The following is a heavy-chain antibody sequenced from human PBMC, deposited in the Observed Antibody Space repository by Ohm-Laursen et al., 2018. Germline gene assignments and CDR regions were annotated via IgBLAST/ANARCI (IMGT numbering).Heavy chain of an antibody. Sequence: SLRLSCAASGFTFSNYGMLWVRQAPGKGLEWVTVISKDGDNKFYSDSVKGRFTISRDNSENTLDLQMNSLRTEDTAIYYCAKGPFIAVAGSNYFFDYWGQGTLVTVSS. CDR2: ISKDGDNK. CDR1: GFTFSNYG. CDR3: AKGPFIAVAGSNYFFDY. V-gene: IGHV3-30*18. D-gene: IGHD6-19*01. J-gene: IGHJ4*02.